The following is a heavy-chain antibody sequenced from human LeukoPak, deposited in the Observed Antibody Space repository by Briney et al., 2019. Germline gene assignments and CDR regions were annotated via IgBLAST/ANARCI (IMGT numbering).Heavy chain of an antibody. CDR3: ARGHPSSSWEHIDY. CDR2: ISAYNGNT. CDR1: GYSFPNYG. V-gene: IGHV1-18*01. J-gene: IGHJ4*02. D-gene: IGHD6-13*01. Sequence: GASVKVSCKASGYSFPNYGITWVRRAPGQGLEWVGWISAYNGNTNYAPKFQGRVTMTTDTSTSTAYMEARSLRSDDTAFYYCARGHPSSSWEHIDYWGQGTLVTVSS.